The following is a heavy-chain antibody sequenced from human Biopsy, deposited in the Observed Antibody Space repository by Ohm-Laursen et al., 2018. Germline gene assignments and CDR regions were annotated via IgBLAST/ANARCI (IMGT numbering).Heavy chain of an antibody. V-gene: IGHV3-23*01. D-gene: IGHD5-24*01. CDR2: IRGSGDST. J-gene: IGHJ6*02. CDR3: ARDFRAGSGFLRSNNHYCGMDV. CDR1: GFTFSSYD. Sequence: SLRLSCAASGFTFSSYDMSWVRQAPGKGLEWVSSIRGSGDSTNYAASVKGRFTISRDNSKNTLFLQMNSLRAEDTAVYYCARDFRAGSGFLRSNNHYCGMDVWGPGTRVTVSS.